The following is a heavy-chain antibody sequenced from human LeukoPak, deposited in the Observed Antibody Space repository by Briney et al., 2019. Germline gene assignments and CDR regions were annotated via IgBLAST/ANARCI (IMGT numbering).Heavy chain of an antibody. CDR2: ISGSGGST. J-gene: IGHJ5*02. CDR1: GFTFSSYA. CDR3: AKDSLVVPAARVGWFDP. D-gene: IGHD2-2*01. V-gene: IGHV3-23*01. Sequence: GGSLRLSCAASGFTFSSYAMSWVRQAPGKGLEWVSAISGSGGSTYYADSVKGWFTISRDNSKNTLYLQMNSLRAEDTAVYYCAKDSLVVPAARVGWFDPWGQGTLVTVSS.